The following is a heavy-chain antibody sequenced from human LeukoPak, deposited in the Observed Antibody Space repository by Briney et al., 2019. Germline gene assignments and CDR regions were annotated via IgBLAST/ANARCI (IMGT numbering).Heavy chain of an antibody. V-gene: IGHV3-74*03. CDR3: ASVGFSYFDY. CDR2: ITTDGSST. Sequence: PGGSLRLSCAASGFTFDDYGMSWVRQAPGKGLVWVSRITTDGSSTTYADSVKGRFTISRDNAKNTLFLQMNSLRAEDTAVYYCASVGFSYFDYWGQGTLVTVSS. D-gene: IGHD2-15*01. CDR1: GFTFDDYG. J-gene: IGHJ4*02.